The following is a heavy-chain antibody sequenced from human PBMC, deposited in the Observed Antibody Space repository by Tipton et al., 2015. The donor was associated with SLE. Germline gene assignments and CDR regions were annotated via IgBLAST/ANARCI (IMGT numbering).Heavy chain of an antibody. J-gene: IGHJ4*02. V-gene: IGHV4-39*07. CDR3: ARGSVVADDF. CDR2: ISTSGRP. Sequence: TLSLTCTVSGGSISSLSYFWGWIRQPPGKGLEWIGRISTSGRPDYHPSLKSRVTISVDTSKNQLSLKLTSVTAADTAVYYCARGSVVADDFWGQGTLVTVSS. CDR1: GGSISSLSYF. D-gene: IGHD2-15*01.